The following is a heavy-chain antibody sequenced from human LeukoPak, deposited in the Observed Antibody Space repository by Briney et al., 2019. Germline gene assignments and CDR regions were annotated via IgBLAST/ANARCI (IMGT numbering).Heavy chain of an antibody. CDR3: AAWELTYYYYGMDV. V-gene: IGHV4-34*01. CDR1: GGSFSGYY. CDR2: INHSGST. D-gene: IGHD1-26*01. Sequence: SETLSLTCAVYGGSFSGYYWSWIRQPPGKGLEWLGEINHSGSTNYNPSLKSRVTISVDTSKNQFSLKLSSVTAADTAVYYCAAWELTYYYYGMDVWGQGTTVTVSS. J-gene: IGHJ6*02.